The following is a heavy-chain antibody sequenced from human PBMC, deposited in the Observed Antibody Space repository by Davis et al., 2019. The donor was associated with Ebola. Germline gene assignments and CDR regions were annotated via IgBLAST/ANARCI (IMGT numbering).Heavy chain of an antibody. Sequence: GGSLRLSCAASGFTFSGSAMHWVRQASGKGLEWVGRIRSKANSYATAYAASVKGRFTISRDDSKNTAYLQMNSLKTGDTAVYYCTYSSSSRGDYWGQGTLVTVSS. D-gene: IGHD6-6*01. J-gene: IGHJ4*02. CDR1: GFTFSGSA. V-gene: IGHV3-73*01. CDR2: IRSKANSYAT. CDR3: TYSSSSRGDY.